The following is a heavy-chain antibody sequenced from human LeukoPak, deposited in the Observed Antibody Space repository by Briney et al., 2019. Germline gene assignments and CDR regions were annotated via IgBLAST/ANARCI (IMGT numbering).Heavy chain of an antibody. J-gene: IGHJ5*02. CDR1: GGSFSGYY. Sequence: SETLSLTCAVYGGSFSGYYWSWIRRPPGKGLEWIGEINHSGSTNYNPSLKSRVTISVDTSKNQFSLKLSSVAAADTAVYYCARLKRYGIHMTNWFDPWGQGTLVTVSS. V-gene: IGHV4-34*01. CDR2: INHSGST. D-gene: IGHD5-18*01. CDR3: ARLKRYGIHMTNWFDP.